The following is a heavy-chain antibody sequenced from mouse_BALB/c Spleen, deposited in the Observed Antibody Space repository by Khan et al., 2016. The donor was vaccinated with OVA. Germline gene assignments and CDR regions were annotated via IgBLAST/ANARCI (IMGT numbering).Heavy chain of an antibody. CDR3: TRLAYYYDSEGFAY. CDR2: VSTGGSYT. J-gene: IGHJ3*01. Sequence: EVQLVESGGDLVKPGGSLKLSCAASGFTFSTYGMSWVRQAPDKRLEWVATVSTGGSYTYYPDRVKGRFTISRDNAKDTLYLQMSGLRSEATAMFYCTRLAYYYDSEGFAYWGQGTLVTVSA. D-gene: IGHD1-1*01. V-gene: IGHV5-6*01. CDR1: GFTFSTYG.